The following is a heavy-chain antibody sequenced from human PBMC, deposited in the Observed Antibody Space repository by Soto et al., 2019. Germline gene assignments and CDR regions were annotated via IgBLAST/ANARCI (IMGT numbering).Heavy chain of an antibody. Sequence: GGSLRLSCAASGFTFSSYAMSWVRQAPGKGLEWVSAISGSGGSTYYADSGKGRFTISRDNSKNTLYLQMNSLRAEDTAVYYCAKSQLRYFSPDVWGQGTTVTVSS. V-gene: IGHV3-23*01. CDR1: GFTFSSYA. J-gene: IGHJ6*02. CDR2: ISGSGGST. CDR3: AKSQLRYFSPDV. D-gene: IGHD3-9*01.